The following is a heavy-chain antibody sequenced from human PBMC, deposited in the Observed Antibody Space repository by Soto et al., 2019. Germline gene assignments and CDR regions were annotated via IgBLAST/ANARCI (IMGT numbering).Heavy chain of an antibody. CDR3: VRHMGVARTRGFDY. Sequence: QVQLQESGPGLVKPSESLSLTCDVSGASVQSNWWSWVRQPPGRDLEWIGEIFHSGSRNYNPSLRSRATILLDEPNNRFSLSLHSVTAADTAVYYCVRHMGVARTRGFDYWGHGTLVTVSS. V-gene: IGHV4-4*02. J-gene: IGHJ4*01. CDR1: GASVQSNW. D-gene: IGHD2-21*01. CDR2: IFHSGSR.